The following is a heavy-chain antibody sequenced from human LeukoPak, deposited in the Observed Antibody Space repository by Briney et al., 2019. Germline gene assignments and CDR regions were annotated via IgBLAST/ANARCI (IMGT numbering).Heavy chain of an antibody. CDR1: GGSFSGYY. CDR2: IYHSGST. D-gene: IGHD3-3*01. CDR3: ARGRLYYDFWSGYYRNWFDP. Sequence: SETLSLTCAVYGGSFSGYYWSWIRQPPGKGLEWIGEIYHSGSTNYNPSLKSRVTISVDTSKNQFSLKLSSVTAADTAVYYCARGRLYYDFWSGYYRNWFDPWGQGTLVTVSS. J-gene: IGHJ5*02. V-gene: IGHV4-34*01.